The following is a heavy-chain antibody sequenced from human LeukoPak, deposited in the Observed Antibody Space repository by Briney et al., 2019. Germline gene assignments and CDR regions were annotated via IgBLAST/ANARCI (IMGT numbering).Heavy chain of an antibody. D-gene: IGHD5-12*01. J-gene: IGHJ5*02. Sequence: SEALSLTCTFSVGSLSTYYWNWIRQPAGKALEWIGRIYTSGSTNYNPSLKSRVTMSVDASKNQFSLKLSSVTAADTALYYCARCSGNGYDYSWFDPWGQGTLVTVSS. CDR2: IYTSGST. V-gene: IGHV4-4*07. CDR3: ARCSGNGYDYSWFDP. CDR1: VGSLSTYY.